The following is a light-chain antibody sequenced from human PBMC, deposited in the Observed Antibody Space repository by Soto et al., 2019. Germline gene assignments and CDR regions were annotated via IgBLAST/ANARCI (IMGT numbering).Light chain of an antibody. J-gene: IGKJ5*01. CDR3: QQRSNWPPT. Sequence: ESVLTQSPGTLSLSPGERATLSCRASQSVSTSYLAWYQQKPGQAPRLLIYGASNRATGIPARFSGSGSGTDFTLTISSLEPEDFAVYYCQQRSNWPPTFGQGTRLEIK. CDR1: QSVSTSY. V-gene: IGKV3-11*01. CDR2: GAS.